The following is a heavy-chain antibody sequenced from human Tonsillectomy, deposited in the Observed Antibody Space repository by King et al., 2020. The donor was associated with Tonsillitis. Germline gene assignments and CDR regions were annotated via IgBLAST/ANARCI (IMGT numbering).Heavy chain of an antibody. CDR1: GYTFTSYY. CDR3: ARDKKENNYDLWSGYYTWNWFDP. J-gene: IGHJ5*02. Sequence: QLVQSGAEVKKPGASVKVSCKASGYTFTSYYMHWVRQAPGQGLEWMGIINPSGGSTSYAQKFQGRVTMTRDTSTSTVYMELSSLRSEDTAVYYCARDKKENNYDLWSGYYTWNWFDPWGQGTLVTVSS. V-gene: IGHV1-46*01. CDR2: INPSGGST. D-gene: IGHD3-3*01.